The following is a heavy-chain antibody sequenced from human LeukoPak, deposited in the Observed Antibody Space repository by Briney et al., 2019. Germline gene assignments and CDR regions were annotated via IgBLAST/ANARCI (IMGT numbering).Heavy chain of an antibody. J-gene: IGHJ4*02. CDR1: GFSLSTSGVG. Sequence: KESGPTLVKPTQTLTLTCTFSGFSLSTSGVGVGWIRQPPGKALEWPALIYWDDDKRYSPSLESRLTLTKDTSKNQVVLKMTNMDPVDTATYYCAGGSGRTFDYWGQGTLVTVSS. CDR2: IYWDDDK. D-gene: IGHD3-10*01. V-gene: IGHV2-5*02. CDR3: AGGSGRTFDY.